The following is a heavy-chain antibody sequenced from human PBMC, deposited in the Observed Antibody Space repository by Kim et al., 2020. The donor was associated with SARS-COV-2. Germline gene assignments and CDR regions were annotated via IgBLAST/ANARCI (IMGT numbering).Heavy chain of an antibody. D-gene: IGHD5-18*01. Sequence: GGSLRLSCAASGFTFSTYGMSWVRQAPGKALEWVSAITGNGAVTYYADSVKGRFAISRDNSKNTLYLQMNSLRAEDTAVYYCAKRGVDAVMGRLCDYWGQGTLVTVSS. J-gene: IGHJ4*02. CDR2: ITGNGAVT. CDR3: AKRGVDAVMGRLCDY. CDR1: GFTFSTYG. V-gene: IGHV3-23*01.